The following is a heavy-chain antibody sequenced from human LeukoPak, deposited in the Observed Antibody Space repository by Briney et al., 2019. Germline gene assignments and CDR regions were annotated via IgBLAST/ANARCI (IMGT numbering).Heavy chain of an antibody. CDR2: INPNSGDT. J-gene: IGHJ4*02. CDR1: GYTFTGYF. Sequence: ASVKVSCKTSGYTFTGYFMHWVRQAPGQGLQWMGWINPNSGDTNYAQKFQGRVTMTRDTAITTAYMELSRLRSDDTAAYYCAKDRVGGSYYDYFDYWGQGTLVTVSS. CDR3: AKDRVGGSYYDYFDY. D-gene: IGHD1-26*01. V-gene: IGHV1-2*02.